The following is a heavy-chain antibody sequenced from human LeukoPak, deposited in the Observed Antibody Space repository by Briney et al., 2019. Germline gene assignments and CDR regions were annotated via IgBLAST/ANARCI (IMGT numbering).Heavy chain of an antibody. CDR3: ARVGLDSSSWSTFDY. CDR2: INPNSGGT. CDR1: GYTFTGYY. D-gene: IGHD6-13*01. Sequence: ASVKVSCKASGYTFTGYYMHWVRQAPGQGLEWMGWINPNSGGTNYAQKFQGRVTMTRDTSISTAYMELSRLRSDDTAVYYCARVGLDSSSWSTFDYWGQGTLVTVSS. V-gene: IGHV1-2*02. J-gene: IGHJ4*02.